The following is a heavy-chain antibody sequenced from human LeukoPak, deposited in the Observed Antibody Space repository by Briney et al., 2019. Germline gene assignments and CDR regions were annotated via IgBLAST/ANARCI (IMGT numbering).Heavy chain of an antibody. J-gene: IGHJ3*02. CDR3: ARGCSTASCYNAFDI. CDR1: GYTFSGYY. D-gene: IGHD2-2*02. Sequence: GASVKVSCKASGYTFSGYYIHWVRQAPGQGLERMGWINPNSGGTNYVQKFQGRVTMTRGTSISTAYMELNRLRYDDTAVYYCARGCSTASCYNAFDIWGQGTMVTVSS. CDR2: INPNSGGT. V-gene: IGHV1-2*02.